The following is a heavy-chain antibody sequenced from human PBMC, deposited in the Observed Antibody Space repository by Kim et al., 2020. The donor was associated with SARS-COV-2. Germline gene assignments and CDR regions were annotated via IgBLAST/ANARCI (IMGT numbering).Heavy chain of an antibody. D-gene: IGHD6-19*01. Sequence: GGSLRLSCAASGFTFSSYGMHWVRQAPGKGLEWVAVISYDGSNKYYADSVKGRFTISRDNSKNTLYLQMNSLRAEDTAVYYCAKDLRQWLPLISQKTYYYYYYGMDVWGQGTTVTVSS. CDR3: AKDLRQWLPLISQKTYYYYYYGMDV. CDR2: ISYDGSNK. V-gene: IGHV3-30*18. CDR1: GFTFSSYG. J-gene: IGHJ6*02.